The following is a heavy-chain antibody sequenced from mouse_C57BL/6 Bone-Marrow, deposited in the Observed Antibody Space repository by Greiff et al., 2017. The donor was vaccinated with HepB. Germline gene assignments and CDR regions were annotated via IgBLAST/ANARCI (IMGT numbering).Heavy chain of an antibody. CDR3: ARGRAYGNYALDY. CDR2: IDPSDSYT. J-gene: IGHJ2*01. CDR1: GYTFTSYW. V-gene: IGHV1-69*01. D-gene: IGHD2-1*01. Sequence: VQLQQSGAELVMPGASVKLSCKASGYTFTSYWMHWVKQRPGQGLEWIGEIDPSDSYTNYNQKFKGKSTLTVDKSSSTAYMQLSSLTSEDSAVYYCARGRAYGNYALDYWGQGTTLTVSS.